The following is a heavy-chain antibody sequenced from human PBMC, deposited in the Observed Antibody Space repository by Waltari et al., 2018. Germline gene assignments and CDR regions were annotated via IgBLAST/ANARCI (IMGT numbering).Heavy chain of an antibody. Sequence: EVSLVESGGDLAQPGESLRLSCAASGFSLTNYWMSWVRQVPGKGLGWGGEKNESGSKKYYVDSVKGRFTISRDNAKNSVDLQMNSLRVEDTAVYYCARDDNINGASDAFDIWGQGTMVTVSS. CDR1: GFSLTNYW. J-gene: IGHJ3*02. D-gene: IGHD2-8*01. CDR2: KNESGSKK. V-gene: IGHV3-7*01. CDR3: ARDDNINGASDAFDI.